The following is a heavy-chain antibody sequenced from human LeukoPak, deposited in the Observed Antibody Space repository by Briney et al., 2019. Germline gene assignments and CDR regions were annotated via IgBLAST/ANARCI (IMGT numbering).Heavy chain of an antibody. CDR2: MNPNSGNT. D-gene: IGHD3-22*01. V-gene: IGHV1-8*01. CDR3: ASGGSYDSSGYYSFNY. Sequence: ASVKVSCKASGYTFTSYDINWVRQATGQGLEWMGWMNPNSGNTGYAQKFQGRVTVTRNTSISTAYMELSSLRSEDTAVYYCASGGSYDSSGYYSFNYWGQGTLVTVSS. CDR1: GYTFTSYD. J-gene: IGHJ4*02.